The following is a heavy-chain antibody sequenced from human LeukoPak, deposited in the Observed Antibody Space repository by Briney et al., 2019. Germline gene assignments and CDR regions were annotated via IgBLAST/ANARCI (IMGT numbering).Heavy chain of an antibody. CDR1: GFTFSSYG. CDR3: AKVYGFWSGFDF. J-gene: IGHJ4*02. V-gene: IGHV3-30*18. CDR2: ISYDGSNK. D-gene: IGHD3-3*01. Sequence: PGRSLRLSCAASGFTFSSYGMHWVRQAPGKGLEWVAVISYDGSNKYYADSVKGRFTISRDNSKNTLYLQMNSLRAEDTAVCYCAKVYGFWSGFDFWGQGTLVTVSS.